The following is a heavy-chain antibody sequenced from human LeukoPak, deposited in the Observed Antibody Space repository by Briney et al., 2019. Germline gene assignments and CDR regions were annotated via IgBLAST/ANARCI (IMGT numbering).Heavy chain of an antibody. CDR3: AKSLRFEDYTNLPSDH. V-gene: IGHV3-23*01. CDR1: GGSFSGYY. Sequence: ETLSLTCAVYGGSFSGYYWNWVRQAPGKGLEWVSSISGSRGTTYYADSVTGRFTISRDNSDNTLYLQMNSLRAEDTAVYYCAKSLRFEDYTNLPSDHWGQGTLVTVSS. D-gene: IGHD3-10*01. CDR2: ISGSRGTT. J-gene: IGHJ4*02.